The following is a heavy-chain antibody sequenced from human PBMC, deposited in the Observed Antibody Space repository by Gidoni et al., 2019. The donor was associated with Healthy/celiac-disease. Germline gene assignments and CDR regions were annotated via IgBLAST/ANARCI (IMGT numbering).Heavy chain of an antibody. CDR2: INHSGST. CDR1: GCSFSGYY. J-gene: IGHJ4*02. CDR3: AGGLSGYSSSWLLDY. D-gene: IGHD6-13*01. Sequence: QVQLQQWGAGLLQPSETLSLTCAVYGCSFSGYYWSWIRQPPGKGLEWIGEINHSGSTNYNPSLKSRVTISVDTSKNQFSLKLSSVTAADTAVYYCAGGLSGYSSSWLLDYWGQGTLVTVSS. V-gene: IGHV4-34*01.